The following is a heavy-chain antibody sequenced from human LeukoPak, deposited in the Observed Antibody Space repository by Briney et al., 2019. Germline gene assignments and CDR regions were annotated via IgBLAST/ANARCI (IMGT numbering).Heavy chain of an antibody. CDR2: IYYSGST. CDR1: GGSISGYY. D-gene: IGHD3-9*01. V-gene: IGHV4-59*01. J-gene: IGHJ5*02. CDR3: ARDGAPYYDILTGYYYQNWFDP. Sequence: SETLSLTCTVSGGSISGYYWSWIRQPPGKGLEWIGYIYYSGSTNYNPSLKSRVTISVDTSKNQFSLKLSSVTAADTAAYYCARDGAPYYDILTGYYYQNWFDPWGQGTLVTVSS.